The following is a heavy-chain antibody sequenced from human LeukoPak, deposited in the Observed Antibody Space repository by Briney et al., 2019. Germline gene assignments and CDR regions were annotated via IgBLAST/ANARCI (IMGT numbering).Heavy chain of an antibody. D-gene: IGHD4-17*01. Sequence: SETLSLTCTVSGGSISSVSYYWSWIRQPAGKGLEWIGRIYSSGSTNYNPSLKSRVIISVDTSKNQFSLKLSSVTAADTAVYYCARDMTTVTTGWFDPWGQGTLVTVSS. J-gene: IGHJ5*02. CDR2: IYSSGST. V-gene: IGHV4-61*02. CDR3: ARDMTTVTTGWFDP. CDR1: GGSISSVSYY.